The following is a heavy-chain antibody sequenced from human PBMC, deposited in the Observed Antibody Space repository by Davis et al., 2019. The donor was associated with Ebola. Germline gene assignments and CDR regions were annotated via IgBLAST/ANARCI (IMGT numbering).Heavy chain of an antibody. CDR2: IWYDGSNK. V-gene: IGHV3-33*01. CDR1: GFTFSSYG. D-gene: IGHD6-6*01. Sequence: PGGSLRLSCAASGFTFSSYGMHWVRQAPGKGLEWVAVIWYDGSNKYYADSVKGRFTISRDNSKNTLYLQMNSLRAEDTAVYYCARDFSSIAARAHFDYWGQGTLVTVSS. J-gene: IGHJ4*02. CDR3: ARDFSSIAARAHFDY.